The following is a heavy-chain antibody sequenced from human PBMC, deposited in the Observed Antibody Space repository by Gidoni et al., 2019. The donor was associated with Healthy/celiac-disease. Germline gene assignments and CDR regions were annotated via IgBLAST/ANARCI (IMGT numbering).Heavy chain of an antibody. CDR3: ARREKGITTVDY. D-gene: IGHD3-16*01. Sequence: QVQLVESGGGVVQPGRSLRLSCAASGFTFSSYGMHWVRQAPGKGLEWVAVIWYDGSNKYYADSVKGRFTISRDNSKNTLYLQMNSLRAEDTAVYYCARREKGITTVDYWGQGTLATVSS. CDR2: IWYDGSNK. CDR1: GFTFSSYG. V-gene: IGHV3-33*01. J-gene: IGHJ4*02.